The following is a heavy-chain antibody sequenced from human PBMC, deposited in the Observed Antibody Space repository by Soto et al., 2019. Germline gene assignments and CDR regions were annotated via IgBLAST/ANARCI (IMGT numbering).Heavy chain of an antibody. CDR3: ARDPRGYYDSSGPFDY. Sequence: ASVKVSCKASGYTFTSYYMHWVRQAPGQGLEWMGIINPSGGSTSYAQKFQGRVTTTRDTSTSTVYMELSSLRSEDTAVYYCARDPRGYYDSSGPFDYWGQGTLVTVSS. CDR2: INPSGGST. CDR1: GYTFTSYY. D-gene: IGHD3-22*01. V-gene: IGHV1-46*01. J-gene: IGHJ4*02.